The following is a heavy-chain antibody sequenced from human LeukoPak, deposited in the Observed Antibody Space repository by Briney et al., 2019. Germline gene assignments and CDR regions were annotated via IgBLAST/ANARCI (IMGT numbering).Heavy chain of an antibody. Sequence: PGKSLRLSCAASGFTFSSYGMHWVRQAPGKGLEWVAVIWYDGRNKHYADSVKGRFTISRDNSKNTLYLQMNSLRAEDTAVYYCAGTIVGKWAIDYWGQGTLVTVSS. CDR2: IWYDGRNK. D-gene: IGHD3-22*01. CDR3: AGTIVGKWAIDY. J-gene: IGHJ4*02. CDR1: GFTFSSYG. V-gene: IGHV3-33*01.